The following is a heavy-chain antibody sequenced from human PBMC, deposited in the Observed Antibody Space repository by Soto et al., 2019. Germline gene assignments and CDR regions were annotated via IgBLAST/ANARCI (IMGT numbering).Heavy chain of an antibody. Sequence: ESLKISCKASGYIFTNYWITWVRQMPGKGLEWMGRIDASDSYTNYSPSYQGHVTISADKSITTAYLQWSSLKASDTAMYYCARHRIAADIFDVWGQGTMVTVSS. CDR2: IDASDSYT. CDR1: GYIFTNYW. V-gene: IGHV5-10-1*01. CDR3: ARHRIAADIFDV. D-gene: IGHD6-13*01. J-gene: IGHJ3*01.